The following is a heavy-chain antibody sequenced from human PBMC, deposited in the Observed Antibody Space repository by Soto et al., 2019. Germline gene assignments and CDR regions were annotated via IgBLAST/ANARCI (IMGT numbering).Heavy chain of an antibody. D-gene: IGHD3-10*01. J-gene: IGHJ5*02. Sequence: PGGSLRLSCAASGFTFSTYGMHWVRQAPGKGLEWVSYISSSGSTIYYADSVKGRFTISRDNAKNSLYLQMNSLRAEDTAVYYCARRSYSWFDPWGQGTLVTVS. V-gene: IGHV3-48*04. CDR2: ISSSGSTI. CDR3: ARRSYSWFDP. CDR1: GFTFSTYG.